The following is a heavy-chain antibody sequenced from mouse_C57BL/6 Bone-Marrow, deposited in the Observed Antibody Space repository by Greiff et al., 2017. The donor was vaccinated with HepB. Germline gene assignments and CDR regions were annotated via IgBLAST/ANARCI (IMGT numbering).Heavy chain of an antibody. V-gene: IGHV3-8*01. D-gene: IGHD2-4*01. CDR3: ARYYDYDGGGYFDY. CDR2: ISYSGST. Sequence: VQLKQSGPGLAKPSQTLSLTCSVTGYSITSDYWNWIRKFPGNKLEYMGYISYSGSTYYNPSLKSRISLTRDTSKNQYYLQLNSVTTEDTATYYCARYYDYDGGGYFDYWGQGTTITVSS. J-gene: IGHJ2*01. CDR1: GYSITSDY.